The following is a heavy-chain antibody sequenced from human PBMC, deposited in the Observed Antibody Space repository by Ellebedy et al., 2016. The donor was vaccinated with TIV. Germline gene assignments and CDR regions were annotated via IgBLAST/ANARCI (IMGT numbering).Heavy chain of an antibody. Sequence: SQTLSLTCAVYGGSFSDYYWSWIRQPPGKGLEWIGEINPSGRTNYNPSLKSRVTISLDTSQNQFSLQMTSVMAADTAVYYCARDTEDGAVFDSWGQGIRVTVSS. V-gene: IGHV4-34*01. CDR2: INPSGRT. CDR3: ARDTEDGAVFDS. CDR1: GGSFSDYY. J-gene: IGHJ4*02. D-gene: IGHD1-26*01.